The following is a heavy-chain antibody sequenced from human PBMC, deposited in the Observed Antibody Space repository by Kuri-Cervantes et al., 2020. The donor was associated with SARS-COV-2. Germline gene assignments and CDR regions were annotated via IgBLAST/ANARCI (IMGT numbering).Heavy chain of an antibody. Sequence: ASVKVSCKASGDTFSSYAISWVRQAPGQGLEWMGWMNPNNGNTGYAQKFQGRVTITRNTSISTAYMELSSLRSDDTAVYYCARAGYSCSSASCPSPPDYWGQGTLVTVSS. CDR3: ARAGYSCSSASCPSPPDY. V-gene: IGHV1-8*03. J-gene: IGHJ4*02. CDR1: GDTFSSYA. D-gene: IGHD2-2*01. CDR2: MNPNNGNT.